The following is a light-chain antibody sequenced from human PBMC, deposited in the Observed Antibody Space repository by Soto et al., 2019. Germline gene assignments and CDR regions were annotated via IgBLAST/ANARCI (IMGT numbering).Light chain of an antibody. J-gene: IGLJ1*01. CDR1: SSDVGGYDY. CDR2: EVN. V-gene: IGLV2-14*01. CDR3: SSYSISTAYL. Sequence: QSVLTQPASVSGSPGQSITISCTGTSSDVGGYDYVSWYQLHPGKAPKLMVFEVNNRPSGVSYRFSGSKSGNTASLTISGLQAEDEAHYFCSSYSISTAYLFRNGTKVTVL.